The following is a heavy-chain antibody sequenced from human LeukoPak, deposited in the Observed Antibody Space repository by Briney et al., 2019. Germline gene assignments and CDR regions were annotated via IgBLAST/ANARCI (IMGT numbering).Heavy chain of an antibody. D-gene: IGHD2-2*02. V-gene: IGHV4-61*05. CDR1: GGSISSSSYY. J-gene: IGHJ5*02. CDR2: IYYSGST. Sequence: SETLSLTCTVSGGSISSSSYYWSWIRQPPGKGLEWIGYIYYSGSTNYNPSLKSRVTISVDTSKNQFSLKLSSVTAADTAVYYCARHIRGWFDPWGQGTLVTVSS. CDR3: ARHIRGWFDP.